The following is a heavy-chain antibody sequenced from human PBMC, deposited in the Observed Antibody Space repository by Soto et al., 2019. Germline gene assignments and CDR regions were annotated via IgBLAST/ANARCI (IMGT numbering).Heavy chain of an antibody. D-gene: IGHD3-10*01. J-gene: IGHJ3*02. V-gene: IGHV4-39*01. CDR2: IKYNGHT. CDR1: GGSISSDTYY. Sequence: QLQVQESGPGLVKASETLSLTCSVSGGSISSDTYYWGWIRQPPGKGLEWIGSIKYNGHTYYNPSLKSRVAMSADTSENRFSLKLSSVTAADTAIYSCARQRAWYGEWAFDIWGQGTMVTVSS. CDR3: ARQRAWYGEWAFDI.